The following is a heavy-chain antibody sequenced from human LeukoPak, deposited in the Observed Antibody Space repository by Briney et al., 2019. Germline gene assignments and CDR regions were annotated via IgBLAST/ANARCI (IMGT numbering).Heavy chain of an antibody. D-gene: IGHD6-13*01. CDR2: IRYDGSNK. CDR1: GFTFSSYG. V-gene: IGHV3-30*02. J-gene: IGHJ3*02. Sequence: GGSLRLSCAASGFTFSSYGMHWVRQAPGKGLEWVAFIRYDGSNKYYADSVKGRFTISRDNSKNTLYLQMNSLRAEDTAVYYCARGGSSSWRTTNTVKGAFDIWGQGTMVTVSS. CDR3: ARGGSSSWRTTNTVKGAFDI.